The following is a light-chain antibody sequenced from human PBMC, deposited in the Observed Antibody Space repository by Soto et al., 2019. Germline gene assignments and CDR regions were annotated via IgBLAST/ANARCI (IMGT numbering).Light chain of an antibody. CDR1: QSVDIN. J-gene: IGKJ4*01. Sequence: EIVLAQSPATLSVSPWERVTLSCRASQSVDINLAWYQQKPGQAPRLLIYGASTRATGIPDRFSGSGSGTDFTLTISRLEPEDFAVYYCQHYVTSPLTFGGGTEV. V-gene: IGKV3-20*01. CDR3: QHYVTSPLT. CDR2: GAS.